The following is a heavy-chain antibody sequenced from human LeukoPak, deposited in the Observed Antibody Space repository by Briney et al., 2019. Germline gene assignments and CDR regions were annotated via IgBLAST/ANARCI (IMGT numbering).Heavy chain of an antibody. V-gene: IGHV3-20*04. Sequence: PGGSLRLSCAASGFTFDDYGMSWVRQAPGKGLEWVSGINWNGGSTGYADSVKGRFTISRDNAKNSLYLQMNSLRAEDTAVYYCARGKFDSSGYYIDYWGQGTLVTVSS. CDR3: ARGKFDSSGYYIDY. CDR1: GFTFDDYG. J-gene: IGHJ4*02. CDR2: INWNGGST. D-gene: IGHD3-22*01.